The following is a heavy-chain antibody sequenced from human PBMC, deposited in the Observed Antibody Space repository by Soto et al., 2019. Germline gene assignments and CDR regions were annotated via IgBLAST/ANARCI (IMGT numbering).Heavy chain of an antibody. Sequence: VQLVQSGAEVKKPGASVKVSCKGSGYTFTSYGISWVRQAPGQGLEWMGWISAYNGNTNYAQKRQARVTMTTDTSTSTAYMELRSLRSDDTAVYYCAIHDFWAFGGWFDPWGQGTLVTVSS. CDR3: AIHDFWAFGGWFDP. V-gene: IGHV1-18*01. J-gene: IGHJ5*02. CDR1: GYTFTSYG. CDR2: ISAYNGNT. D-gene: IGHD3-3*01.